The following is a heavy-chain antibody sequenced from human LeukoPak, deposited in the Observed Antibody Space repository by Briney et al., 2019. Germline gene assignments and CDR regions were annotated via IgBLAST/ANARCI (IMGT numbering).Heavy chain of an antibody. D-gene: IGHD2-2*02. CDR1: GGSISSGSYY. CDR3: ARSPYCSSTSCYSRTDAFDI. J-gene: IGHJ3*02. CDR2: IYTSGST. V-gene: IGHV4-61*02. Sequence: SQTLSLTCTVSGGSISSGSYYWSWIRQPAGKGLEWIGRIYTSGSTNCNPSLKSRVTISVDTSKNQFSLKLSSVTAADTAVYYCARSPYCSSTSCYSRTDAFDIWGQGTIVTVSS.